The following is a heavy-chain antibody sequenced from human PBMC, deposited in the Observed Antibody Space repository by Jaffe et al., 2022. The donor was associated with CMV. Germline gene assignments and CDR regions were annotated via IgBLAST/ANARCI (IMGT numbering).Heavy chain of an antibody. D-gene: IGHD2-15*01. V-gene: IGHV3-64D*06. J-gene: IGHJ4*02. CDR3: VKGPKTPWYRVVVVAATGGFDY. CDR1: GFTFSSYA. CDR2: ISSNGGST. Sequence: EVQLVESGGGLVQPGGSLRLSCSASGFTFSSYAMHWVRQAPGKGLEYVSAISSNGGSTYYADSVKGRFTISRDNSKNTLYLQMSSLRAEDTAVYYCVKGPKTPWYRVVVVAATGGFDYWGQGTLVTVSS.